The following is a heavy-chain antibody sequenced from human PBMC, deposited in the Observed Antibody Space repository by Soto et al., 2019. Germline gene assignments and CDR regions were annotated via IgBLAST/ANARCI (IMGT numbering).Heavy chain of an antibody. CDR1: GYTFTGYY. CDR3: ARKDGRDFWSGYYAFDY. D-gene: IGHD3-3*01. V-gene: IGHV1-2*02. J-gene: IGHJ4*02. Sequence: GASVKVSCKASGYTFTGYYMHWVRQAPGQGLEWMGWINPNSGGTNYAQKFQGRVTMTRDTSISTAYMELSRLRSDDTVVYYCARKDGRDFWSGYYAFDYWGQGTLVTVSS. CDR2: INPNSGGT.